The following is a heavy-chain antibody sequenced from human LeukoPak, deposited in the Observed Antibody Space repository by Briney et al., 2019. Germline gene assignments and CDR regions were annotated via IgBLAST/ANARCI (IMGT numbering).Heavy chain of an antibody. Sequence: GGSLRLSCAASGFPFSAYWVHWVRQAPGKGLVWASRINTDGTYTSYADSVKGRFTISRDNAQNTLFLQMTSLRVEDTAVYYCAKDMTGPDDSWGPGTLVTVSS. CDR2: INTDGTYT. CDR1: GFPFSAYW. V-gene: IGHV3-74*01. CDR3: AKDMTGPDDS. D-gene: IGHD3-16*01. J-gene: IGHJ4*02.